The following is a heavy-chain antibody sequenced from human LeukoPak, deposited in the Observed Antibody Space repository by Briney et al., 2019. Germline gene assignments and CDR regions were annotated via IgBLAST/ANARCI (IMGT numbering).Heavy chain of an antibody. Sequence: PSETLSLTCTVSGGSISSYYWSCIRQPPGKGLEWIGYIYYSGSTNYNPSLKSRVTISVDTSKNQFSLKLSSVTAADTAVYYCARVGGSTSWGWPDTVDYWGQGTLVTVSS. CDR3: ARVGGSTSWGWPDTVDY. J-gene: IGHJ4*02. D-gene: IGHD2-2*01. CDR2: IYYSGST. CDR1: GGSISSYY. V-gene: IGHV4-59*01.